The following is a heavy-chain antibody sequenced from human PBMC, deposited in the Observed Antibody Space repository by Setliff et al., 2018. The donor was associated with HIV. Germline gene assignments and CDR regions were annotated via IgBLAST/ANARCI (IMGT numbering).Heavy chain of an antibody. CDR3: RVFAIAVAGTIDY. D-gene: IGHD6-19*01. V-gene: IGHV3-49*04. CDR2: IRSKAYGGTT. J-gene: IGHJ4*02. Sequence: GGSLRLSCTASGFTFGDYAMSWVRQAPGKGLEWVGFIRSKAYGGTTEYAVSVKGRCTISRDDSKSIAYLQMNSLNTDDTAGYYCRVFAIAVAGTIDYWGQGTLVTVSS. CDR1: GFTFGDYA.